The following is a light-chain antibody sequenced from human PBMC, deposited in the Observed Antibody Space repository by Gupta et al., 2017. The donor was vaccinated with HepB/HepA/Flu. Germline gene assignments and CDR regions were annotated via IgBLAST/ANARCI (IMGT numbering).Light chain of an antibody. CDR3: AAWDDSLSGVV. CDR1: SSNIGSNY. J-gene: IGLJ2*01. V-gene: IGLV1-47*01. Sequence: QSVLTHPPSAPGTPEQRVTTSSPGSSSNIGSNYVYWYQQLPGPDPKLLMYRNNHRPSWVPDRFSGAKSGASASLAISGLRSEEEADYYCAAWDDSLSGVVFGGGTKLTVL. CDR2: RNN.